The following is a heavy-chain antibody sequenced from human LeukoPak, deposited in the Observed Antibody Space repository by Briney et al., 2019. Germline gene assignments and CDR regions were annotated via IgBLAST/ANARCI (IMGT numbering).Heavy chain of an antibody. CDR1: GFTFSSHN. D-gene: IGHD3-22*01. J-gene: IGHJ4*02. CDR2: IRGRGNYI. V-gene: IGHV3-21*01. CDR3: AKDQGFDYYDSSGYYLDY. Sequence: GPSLRLSCAASGFTFSSHNMNWVRQAPGKGLEWVSSIRGRGNYIFYADSVKGRFTISRDSAKNSLSLQMNSLRAEDTAVYYCAKDQGFDYYDSSGYYLDYWGLGTLVPVSS.